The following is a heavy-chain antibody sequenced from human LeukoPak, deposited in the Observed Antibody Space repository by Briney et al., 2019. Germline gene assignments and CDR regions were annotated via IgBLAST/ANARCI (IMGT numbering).Heavy chain of an antibody. CDR3: ARSDEHCSSTSCYGYYYYYMDV. Sequence: ASVKVSCKASGGTFSSYAISWVRQAPGQGLEWMGGIIPIFGTANYAQKFQGRVTITTDESTSTAYMELSSLRSEDTAVYYCARSDEHCSSTSCYGYYYYYMDVWGKGTTVTVSS. J-gene: IGHJ6*03. CDR2: IIPIFGTA. V-gene: IGHV1-69*05. D-gene: IGHD2-2*01. CDR1: GGTFSSYA.